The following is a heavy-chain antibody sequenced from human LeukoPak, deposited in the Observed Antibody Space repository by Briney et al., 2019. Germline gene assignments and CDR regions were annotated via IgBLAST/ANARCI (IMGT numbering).Heavy chain of an antibody. V-gene: IGHV4-4*07. Sequence: PSETLSLTCTVSGGSISSYYWSWIRQPAGKGLEWIGRIYTSGSTNYNPSLKSRVTMSVDTSKNQFSLKLSSVTAADTAVYYCARECDSSGYYPVHDYWGQGTLVTVSS. CDR2: IYTSGST. CDR3: ARECDSSGYYPVHDY. J-gene: IGHJ4*02. D-gene: IGHD3-22*01. CDR1: GGSISSYY.